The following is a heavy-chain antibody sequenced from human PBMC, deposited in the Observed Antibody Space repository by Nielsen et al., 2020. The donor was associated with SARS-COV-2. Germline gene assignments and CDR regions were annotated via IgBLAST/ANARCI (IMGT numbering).Heavy chain of an antibody. Sequence: GESLKISCAASGFTFSSYEMNWVRQAPGKGLECVSVVYSGGYSTYYADSVKGRFTISRDNSKNTLYLQMNSLRAEDTAVYYCARTSSGYYYAFDYWGQGTLVTVSS. CDR1: GFTFSSYE. V-gene: IGHV3-NL1*01. J-gene: IGHJ4*02. CDR2: VYSGGYST. CDR3: ARTSSGYYYAFDY. D-gene: IGHD3-22*01.